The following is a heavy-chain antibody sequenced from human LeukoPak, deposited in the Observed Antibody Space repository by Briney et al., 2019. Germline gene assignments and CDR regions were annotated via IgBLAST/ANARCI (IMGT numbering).Heavy chain of an antibody. CDR2: INPNSGGT. CDR1: GYTFTGYY. V-gene: IGHV1-2*02. D-gene: IGHD3-3*01. Sequence: GASVKVSCKASGYTFTGYYMHWVRQAPEQGLEWMGWINPNSGGTNYAQKFQGRVTMTTDTSTSTAYMELRSLRSDDTAVYYCARELFYDFWSGYYSLTSNWFDPWGQGTLVTVSS. J-gene: IGHJ5*02. CDR3: ARELFYDFWSGYYSLTSNWFDP.